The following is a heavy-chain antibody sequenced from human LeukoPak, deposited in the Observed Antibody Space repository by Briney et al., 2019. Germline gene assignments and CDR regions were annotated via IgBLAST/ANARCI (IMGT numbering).Heavy chain of an antibody. V-gene: IGHV3-23*01. CDR2: ISSSGGST. Sequence: GASLRLSCAASGFTFSSYAMSWVRQAPGKGLEWVSAISSSGGSTYYADSVKGRFTISRDNSKNTLYLQMNSLRAEDTAVYYCAKDLTMIVVVTTTSRGDYWGQGTLVTVSS. CDR1: GFTFSSYA. CDR3: AKDLTMIVVVTTTSRGDY. D-gene: IGHD3-22*01. J-gene: IGHJ4*02.